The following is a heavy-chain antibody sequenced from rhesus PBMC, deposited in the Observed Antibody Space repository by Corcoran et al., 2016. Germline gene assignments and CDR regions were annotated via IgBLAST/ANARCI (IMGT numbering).Heavy chain of an antibody. CDR3: ARPLSGYFDL. J-gene: IGHJ2*01. CDR2: ISGSTGRT. Sequence: QVQLQESGPGQVKPSETLSLTCAVSGGSFRGYYWGWLRQPPGKGLEWIGYISGSTGRTTYTPSLKSRVTISTDPSKNQLSLKLNSVTAADTAVYYCARPLSGYFDLWGPGTPITISS. CDR1: GGSFRGYY. V-gene: IGHV4-165*01. D-gene: IGHD2-21*01.